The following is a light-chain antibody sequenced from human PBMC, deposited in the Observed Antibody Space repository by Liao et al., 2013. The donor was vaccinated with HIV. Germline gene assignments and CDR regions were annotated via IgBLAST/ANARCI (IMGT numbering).Light chain of an antibody. J-gene: IGLJ3*02. V-gene: IGLV3-21*04. CDR2: YDS. CDR3: QVWDSSTDHRV. CDR1: DIGSKS. Sequence: SYKVTQPPSVSVAPGETARISCEGDDIGSKSVHWYQQKPGQAPVLVIYYDSDRPSGIPERFSGSNSGNTATLTISRVEAGDEADYFCQVWDSSTDHRVFGGGTKLTVL.